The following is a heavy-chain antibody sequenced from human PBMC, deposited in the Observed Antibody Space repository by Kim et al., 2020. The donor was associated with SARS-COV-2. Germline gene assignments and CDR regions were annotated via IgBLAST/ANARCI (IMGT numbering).Heavy chain of an antibody. J-gene: IGHJ4*02. CDR1: GGSFSGYY. V-gene: IGHV4-34*01. D-gene: IGHD3-22*01. Sequence: SETLSLTCAVYGGSFSGYYWSWIRQPPGKGLEWIGEINHSGSTNYNPSLKSRVTISVDTSKNQFSLKLSSVTAADTAVYYCARGYDSSPSYWGQGTLVTV. CDR2: INHSGST. CDR3: ARGYDSSPSY.